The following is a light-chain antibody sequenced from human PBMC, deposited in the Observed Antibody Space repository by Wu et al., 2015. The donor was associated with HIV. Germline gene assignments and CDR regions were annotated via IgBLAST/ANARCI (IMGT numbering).Light chain of an antibody. Sequence: IVLTQSPGTLSLSPGEKVTLSCKATERVGDNYLAWYQQKPGQSPRLVLHETYKRATDIPDRFSGAGSGTDFTLTINAVEPEDFAIYFCQQYSSSPITFGPGTRLEFK. V-gene: IGKV3-20*01. CDR2: ETY. CDR3: QQYSSSPIT. CDR1: ERVGDNY. J-gene: IGKJ5*01.